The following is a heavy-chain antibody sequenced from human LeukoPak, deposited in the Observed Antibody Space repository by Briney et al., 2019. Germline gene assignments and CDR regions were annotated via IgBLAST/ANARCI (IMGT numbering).Heavy chain of an antibody. CDR3: ARDRHFVAFDI. CDR2: ISSSYAI. J-gene: IGHJ3*02. V-gene: IGHV3-69-1*01. Sequence: GGSLRLSCAASGFTFTAFTINWVRQAPGKGLEWVSSISSSYAIYFADSVKGRFTISRDNAKNSVYLHMNSLRAEDTAVYYCARDRHFVAFDIWGQGTMVTVSS. CDR1: GFTFTAFT.